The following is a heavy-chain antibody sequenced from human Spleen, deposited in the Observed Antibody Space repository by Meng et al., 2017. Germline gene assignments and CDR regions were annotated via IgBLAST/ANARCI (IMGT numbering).Heavy chain of an antibody. CDR3: ARTGWRDGYITFDY. CDR2: INQSGTT. J-gene: IGHJ4*02. Sequence: GSLRLSCAVYGGSFSGNYWSWFRQPPGKGLEWIGEINQSGTTNYNPSLKSRVTISVDTSKNQFSLNLTSVTAADTAVYYCARTGWRDGYITFDYWGLGNLVTVSS. V-gene: IGHV4-34*01. D-gene: IGHD5-24*01. CDR1: GGSFSGNY.